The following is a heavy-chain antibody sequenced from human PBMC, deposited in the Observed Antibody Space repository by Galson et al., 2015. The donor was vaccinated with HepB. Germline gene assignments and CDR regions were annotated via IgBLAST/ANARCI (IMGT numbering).Heavy chain of an antibody. V-gene: IGHV1-18*04. CDR1: GYTFSTYG. CDR3: ARDLRSGYDPLFGY. CDR2: ISAYNGNT. D-gene: IGHD5-12*01. Sequence: SVKVSCKASGYTFSTYGMSWVRQAPGQGLEWMGWISAYNGNTNYAQKLQGRVTMTTDTSTSTAYMELRSLRSDDTAVYYCARDLRSGYDPLFGYWGQGTLVTVSS. J-gene: IGHJ4*02.